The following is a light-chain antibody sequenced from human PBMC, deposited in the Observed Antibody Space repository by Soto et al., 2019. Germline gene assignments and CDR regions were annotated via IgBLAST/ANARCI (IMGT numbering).Light chain of an antibody. J-gene: IGKJ1*01. V-gene: IGKV3-20*01. Sequence: EIVLTQSPGTLSLSPGERATLSCRASQSVSANYFAWYQQRPGQAPRLLIYGASSRATGIPDRFSGSGSGTDFTLTISRLEPEDFAVYYCQQFVKTFGQGTKVEIK. CDR3: QQFVKT. CDR1: QSVSANY. CDR2: GAS.